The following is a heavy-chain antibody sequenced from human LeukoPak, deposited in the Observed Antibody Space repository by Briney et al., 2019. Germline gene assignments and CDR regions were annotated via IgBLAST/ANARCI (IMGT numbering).Heavy chain of an antibody. CDR1: GSTFTSYG. D-gene: IGHD1-26*01. V-gene: IGHV1-18*01. Sequence: GASVKVSCKASGSTFTSYGISWVRQAPGQGLEWMGWISAHNGDTNYAQKFQGRVSMTTDTSTSTGYMELRSLTSDDTAVYYCARDLKRTVGATTTSDYWGQGTLVTVSS. J-gene: IGHJ4*02. CDR3: ARDLKRTVGATTTSDY. CDR2: ISAHNGDT.